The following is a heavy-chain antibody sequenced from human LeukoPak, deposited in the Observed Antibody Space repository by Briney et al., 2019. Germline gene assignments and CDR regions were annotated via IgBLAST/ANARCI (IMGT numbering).Heavy chain of an antibody. J-gene: IGHJ4*02. D-gene: IGHD5-24*01. CDR3: AKDDRWLQFCC. Sequence: GGSLRFSCVDSGCTFSSHGMNWVRQAPGKGLEWVSGIIPSGHTTYYADSVRGRFTISRDNSGNTVYLQMNSLRAEDTAVYYCAKDDRWLQFCCWGQGTLVTVSS. CDR2: IIPSGHTT. V-gene: IGHV3-23*01. CDR1: GCTFSSHG.